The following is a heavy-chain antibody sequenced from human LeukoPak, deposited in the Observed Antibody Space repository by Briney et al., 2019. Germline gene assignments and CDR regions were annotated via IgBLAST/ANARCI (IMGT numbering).Heavy chain of an antibody. CDR1: GFTFSSYG. V-gene: IGHV3-30*18. CDR2: ISYDGSNK. CDR3: AKDHYGDYGYYYYGMDV. D-gene: IGHD4-17*01. Sequence: GRSLRLSCAASGFTFSSYGMHWVRQASGKGLEWVAVISYDGSNKYYADSVKGRFTISRDNSKNTLYLQMNSLRAEDTAVYYCAKDHYGDYGYYYYGMDVWGQGTTVTVSS. J-gene: IGHJ6*02.